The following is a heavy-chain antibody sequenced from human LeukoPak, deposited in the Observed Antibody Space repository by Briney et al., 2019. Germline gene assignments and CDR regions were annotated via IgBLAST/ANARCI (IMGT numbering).Heavy chain of an antibody. CDR2: IYYSGST. CDR1: GGSISSYY. Sequence: SETLSLTCTVSGGSISSYYWSWVRQPPGKGLEWIGQIYYSGSTTYNPSLKSRVTISVDTSKNQFSLKLSSVTAADTAVYYCARGSRGIAARPGLLDYWGQGTLVTVSS. D-gene: IGHD6-6*01. CDR3: ARGSRGIAARPGLLDY. J-gene: IGHJ4*02. V-gene: IGHV4-59*12.